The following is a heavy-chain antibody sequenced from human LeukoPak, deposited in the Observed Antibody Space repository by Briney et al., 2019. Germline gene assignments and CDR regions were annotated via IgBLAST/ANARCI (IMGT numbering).Heavy chain of an antibody. CDR1: GGSISSYY. CDR3: ARQVYYFDY. J-gene: IGHJ4*02. CDR2: IYYSGST. Sequence: SETLSLTCTVPGGSISSYYWSWIRQPPGKGLEWIGYIYYSGSTNYNPSLKSRVTISVDTSKNQFSLKLSSVTAADTAVYHCARQVYYFDYWGQGTLVTVSS. D-gene: IGHD2-8*01. V-gene: IGHV4-59*08.